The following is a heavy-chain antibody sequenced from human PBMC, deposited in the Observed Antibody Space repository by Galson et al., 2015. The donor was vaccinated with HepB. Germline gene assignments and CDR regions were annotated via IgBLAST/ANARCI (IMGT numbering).Heavy chain of an antibody. CDR2: ISGGGTGA. Sequence: SLRLSCAASGFAFDTYAMAWDRQAPGKGLEWVAAISGGGTGAFYADSVKGRFTISRDNSGNTLSLQMNSLRAEDTAVYYCARPPPYCSGPSCPCDSWGQGTLVTVSS. CDR3: ARPPPYCSGPSCPCDS. CDR1: GFAFDTYA. J-gene: IGHJ4*02. D-gene: IGHD2-2*01. V-gene: IGHV3-23*01.